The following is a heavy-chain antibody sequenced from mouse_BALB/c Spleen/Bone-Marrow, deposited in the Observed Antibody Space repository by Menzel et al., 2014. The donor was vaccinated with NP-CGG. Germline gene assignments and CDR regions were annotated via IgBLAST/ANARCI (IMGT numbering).Heavy chain of an antibody. D-gene: IGHD2-14*01. V-gene: IGHV3-8*02. CDR2: ISHSGST. CDR3: ARAGYRYDVGYAMDY. J-gene: IGHJ4*01. CDR1: GDSITSGY. Sequence: EVHLVESGPSLVKPSQTLSLTCSVTGDSITSGYWNWIRKFSGNKLEYMGYISHSGSTYYNPSLKSRISITRDTSKNQYYLQLNSVTTEDTATYYCARAGYRYDVGYAMDYWGQGTSVTVSS.